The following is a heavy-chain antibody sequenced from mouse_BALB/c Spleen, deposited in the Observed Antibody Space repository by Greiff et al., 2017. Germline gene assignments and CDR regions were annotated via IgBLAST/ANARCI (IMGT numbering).Heavy chain of an antibody. CDR2: ISYSGST. CDR3: ARFGEGDYYAMDY. D-gene: IGHD3-1*01. V-gene: IGHV3-8*02. CDR1: GDSITSGY. Sequence: EVHLVESGPSLVKPSQTLSLTCSVTGDSITSGYWNWIRKFPGNKLEYMGYISYSGSTYYNPSLKSRISITRDTSKNQYYLQLNSVTTEDTATYYCARFGEGDYYAMDYWGQGTSVTVSS. J-gene: IGHJ4*01.